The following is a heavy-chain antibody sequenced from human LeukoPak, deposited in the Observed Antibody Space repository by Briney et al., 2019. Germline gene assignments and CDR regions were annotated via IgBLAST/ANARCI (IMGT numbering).Heavy chain of an antibody. CDR3: AGGCSSTSCYDSYYYYYMDV. J-gene: IGHJ6*03. V-gene: IGHV3-11*04. Sequence: GGSLRLSCAASGFTFSDYYMSWIRQAPGKGLEWVSYISSSSSTIYYADSVKGRFTISRDNAKNSLYLQMNSLRAEDTAVYYCAGGCSSTSCYDSYYYYYMDVWGKGTTVTVSS. CDR2: ISSSSSTI. CDR1: GFTFSDYY. D-gene: IGHD2-2*01.